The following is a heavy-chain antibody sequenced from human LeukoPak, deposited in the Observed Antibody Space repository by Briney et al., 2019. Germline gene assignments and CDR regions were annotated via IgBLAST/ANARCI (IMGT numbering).Heavy chain of an antibody. CDR3: ARLGVAVAGDAFDI. Sequence: GASVKVSCKASGYTFTSYYMHWVRQAPGQGLEWMGWISAYNGHTKYAQKLQARVTMTTDTSTSTAYMELRSLRSDDTAMYYCARLGVAVAGDAFDIWGQGTMVTVSS. CDR1: GYTFTSYY. J-gene: IGHJ3*02. V-gene: IGHV1-18*04. D-gene: IGHD6-19*01. CDR2: ISAYNGHT.